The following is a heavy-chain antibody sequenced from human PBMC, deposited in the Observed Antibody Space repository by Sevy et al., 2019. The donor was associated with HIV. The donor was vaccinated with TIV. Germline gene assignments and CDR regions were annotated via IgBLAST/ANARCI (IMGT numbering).Heavy chain of an antibody. D-gene: IGHD3-10*01. CDR2: IYWNDDK. J-gene: IGHJ5*02. CDR1: GFSLSTSGVG. CDR3: ARAPGAYGSGTYNWFDP. V-gene: IGHV2-5*01. Sequence: SGPTLVKPTQTLTLTCTFSGFSLSTSGVGVGWIRQPPGKALEWLALIYWNDDKRYSQSLKSRLTITKDTSKNQVVLTMTNMDPVDTATYYCARAPGAYGSGTYNWFDPWGQGTLVTVSS.